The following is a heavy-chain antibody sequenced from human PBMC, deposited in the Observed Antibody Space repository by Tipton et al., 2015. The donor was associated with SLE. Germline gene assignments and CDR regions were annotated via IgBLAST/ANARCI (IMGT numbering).Heavy chain of an antibody. CDR1: GDSITSYY. V-gene: IGHV4-59*07. D-gene: IGHD2-21*02. J-gene: IGHJ4*02. Sequence: TLSLTCTVSGDSITSYYWNWIRQPPGKGLEWIGYIYYNGHTNYSPSLKSRVTLSVDTSKNQFSLTLSSVTAADTAAYYCARLNDATAIASFDYWGQGNLVTVSS. CDR2: IYYNGHT. CDR3: ARLNDATAIASFDY.